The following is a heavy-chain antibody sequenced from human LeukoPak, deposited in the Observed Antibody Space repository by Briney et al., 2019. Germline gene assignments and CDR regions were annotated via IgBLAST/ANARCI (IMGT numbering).Heavy chain of an antibody. CDR1: GFTFSDHY. CDR3: AELGITMIGGV. V-gene: IGHV3-11*04. Sequence: PGGSLRLSCAVSGFTFSDHYMGWIRQAPGKGLEWVSYITDNGRNVYYADSVKGRFTISRDNAKNSLYLQMNSLRAEDTAVYYCAELGITMIGGVWGKGTTVTISS. CDR2: ITDNGRNV. D-gene: IGHD3-10*02. J-gene: IGHJ6*04.